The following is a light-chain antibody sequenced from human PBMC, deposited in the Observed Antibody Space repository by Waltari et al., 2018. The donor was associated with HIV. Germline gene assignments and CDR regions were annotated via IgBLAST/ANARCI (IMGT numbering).Light chain of an antibody. CDR2: KDS. CDR1: ALAKQY. J-gene: IGLJ1*01. Sequence: SYELTQPPSVSVSPGQTARLTCSGDALAKQYAYWYQQKPGQPPLSIIDKDSERPSGIPERFSGSSSGTTVTLTISGVQAEDEADYYCQSADSSGSNFVFGSGTKVTVL. V-gene: IGLV3-25*03. CDR3: QSADSSGSNFV.